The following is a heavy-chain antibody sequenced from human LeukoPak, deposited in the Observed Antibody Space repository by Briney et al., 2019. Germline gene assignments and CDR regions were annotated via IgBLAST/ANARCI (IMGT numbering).Heavy chain of an antibody. CDR2: ISGSGGST. Sequence: GGSLRLSCAPSGFTFSSYAMSWVRQAPEKGLEWVSAISGSGGSTYYADSVKGRFTISRDNSKNTLYLQMNSLRAEDTAVYYCAKDPLAVSGYEFPGDFDYWGQGTLVTVSS. V-gene: IGHV3-23*01. CDR3: AKDPLAVSGYEFPGDFDY. D-gene: IGHD5-12*01. J-gene: IGHJ4*02. CDR1: GFTFSSYA.